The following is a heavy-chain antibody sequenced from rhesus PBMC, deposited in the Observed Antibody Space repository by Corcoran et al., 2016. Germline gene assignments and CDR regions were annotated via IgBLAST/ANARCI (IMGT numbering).Heavy chain of an antibody. V-gene: IGHV4-160*01. J-gene: IGHJ5-1*01. D-gene: IGHD4-29*01. Sequence: QVQLQESGPGLVKPAETLSLTCAVSGGSCRSYWWGGIRPPPGKGLGWIGSIYGNSGSTEYNPSLKSRATISRDTSKNQISLKLSSVTAADTAVYYCARDPSDYGIRFDVWGPGVLVTVSS. CDR2: IYGNSGST. CDR1: GGSCRSYW. CDR3: ARDPSDYGIRFDV.